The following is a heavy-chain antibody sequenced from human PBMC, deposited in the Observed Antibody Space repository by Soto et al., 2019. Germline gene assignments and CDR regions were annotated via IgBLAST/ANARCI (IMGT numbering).Heavy chain of an antibody. CDR3: ARDGYYYDSSCYGLDYGMDV. CDR1: GGSISSYY. CDR2: IYYSGST. V-gene: IGHV4-59*01. D-gene: IGHD3-22*01. Sequence: PSETLSLTCTVSGGSISSYYWSWIRQPPGKGLEWIGYIYYSGSTNYNPSLKSRVTISVDTSKNQFSLKLSSVTAADTAVYYCARDGYYYDSSCYGLDYGMDVWGQGTTVTFSS. J-gene: IGHJ6*02.